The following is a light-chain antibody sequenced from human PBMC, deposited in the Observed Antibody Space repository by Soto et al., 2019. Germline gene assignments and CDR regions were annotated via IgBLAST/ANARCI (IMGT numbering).Light chain of an antibody. CDR3: QQYNTYGLT. CDR2: DAS. Sequence: IQMTQSPSTLSASVGDRVSITFRASQSVGNSLAWYQQRPGKAPKLLIFDASTLESGVPSKFSGSGSDTEFTFTISSLQPDDSATYYCQQYNTYGLTFGGGTKVDIK. V-gene: IGKV1-5*01. J-gene: IGKJ4*02. CDR1: QSVGNS.